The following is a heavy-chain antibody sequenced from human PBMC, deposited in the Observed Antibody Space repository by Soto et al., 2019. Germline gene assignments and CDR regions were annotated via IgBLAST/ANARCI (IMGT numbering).Heavy chain of an antibody. J-gene: IGHJ4*02. Sequence: SVEFPCRDSGYTFTSYGIICVRQAPGQGLEWMGWISAYNGNTNYAQKLQGRVTMTTDTSTSTAYMELRSLRSDDTAVYYCARDGLNRSYYWGQGTLVTVSS. CDR1: GYTFTSYG. CDR3: ARDGLNRSYY. CDR2: ISAYNGNT. V-gene: IGHV1-18*04.